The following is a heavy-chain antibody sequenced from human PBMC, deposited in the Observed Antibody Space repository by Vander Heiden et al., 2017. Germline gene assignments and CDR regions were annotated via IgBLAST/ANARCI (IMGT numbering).Heavy chain of an antibody. Sequence: QVQLVESGGDVVQPGRSLRLSCAASGFTFSSYGMHWVRQAPGKGLEWVAVIWYDGSNKYYADSVKGRFTISRDNSKNTLYLQMNSLRTEDTAVYYCAGVATNYYFDYWGQGTLVTVSS. CDR3: AGVATNYYFDY. V-gene: IGHV3-33*01. CDR2: IWYDGSNK. CDR1: GFTFSSYG. J-gene: IGHJ4*02. D-gene: IGHD5-12*01.